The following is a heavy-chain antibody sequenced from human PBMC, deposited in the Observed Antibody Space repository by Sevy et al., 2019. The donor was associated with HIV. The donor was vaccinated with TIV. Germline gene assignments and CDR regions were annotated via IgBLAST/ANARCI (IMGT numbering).Heavy chain of an antibody. CDR2: IYYGGST. CDR3: ATSPAAAGYFF. V-gene: IGHV4-39*01. J-gene: IGHJ4*02. Sequence: SETLSLTCTVSGGSISSSSYYWGWIRQPPGKGLEWIGSIYYGGSTYYNPSLKSRVTISVDTSKNQFSLKLSSVTAADTAVYYCATSPAAAGYFFWGQGTLVTVSS. CDR1: GGSISSSSYY. D-gene: IGHD5-18*01.